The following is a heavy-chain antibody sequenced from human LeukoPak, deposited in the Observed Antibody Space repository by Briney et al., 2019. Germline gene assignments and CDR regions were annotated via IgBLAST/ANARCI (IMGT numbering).Heavy chain of an antibody. J-gene: IGHJ4*02. Sequence: HPGGSLRLSCAASGFTFNDYAMHWVRQAPGKGLEWVSHISWNSGIVGYADSVKGRFTISRDNAKNSLYLQMNSLRAEDTAVYYCARVGLSGSYFDYWGQGTLVTVSS. D-gene: IGHD1-26*01. CDR3: ARVGLSGSYFDY. V-gene: IGHV3-9*01. CDR1: GFTFNDYA. CDR2: ISWNSGIV.